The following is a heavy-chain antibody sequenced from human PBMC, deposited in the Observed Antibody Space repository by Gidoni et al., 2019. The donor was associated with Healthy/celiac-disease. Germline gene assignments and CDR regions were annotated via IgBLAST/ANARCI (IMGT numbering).Heavy chain of an antibody. CDR3: ARARIDFDY. J-gene: IGHJ4*02. CDR2: ISRSGSTI. CDR1: GFTFSSYE. V-gene: IGHV3-48*03. D-gene: IGHD1-26*01. Sequence: EVQLVESGGGLVQPGGYLRHSCAASGFTFSSYEMNWVRQGPGKGLEWVSYISRSGSTIYYADSVKGRFTISRDNAKNSLYLQMNSLRAEDTAVYYCARARIDFDYWGQGTLVTVSS.